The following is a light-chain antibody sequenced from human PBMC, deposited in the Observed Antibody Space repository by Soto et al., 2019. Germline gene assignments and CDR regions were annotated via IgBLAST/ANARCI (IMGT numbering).Light chain of an antibody. CDR1: QSISGW. Sequence: DIQVTQSPSTLSASVGDRVTITCRASQSISGWLAWYQQKPGKAPNLLIYKASTLESGAPSRFSGSGSGTEFTLTISGLQPDDFATYYCQQYNNYGSWTFGQGTKVDIK. V-gene: IGKV1-5*03. CDR2: KAS. CDR3: QQYNNYGSWT. J-gene: IGKJ1*01.